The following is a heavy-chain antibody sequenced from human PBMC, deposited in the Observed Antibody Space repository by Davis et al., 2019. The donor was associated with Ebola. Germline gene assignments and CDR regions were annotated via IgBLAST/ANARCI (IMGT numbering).Heavy chain of an antibody. D-gene: IGHD5-18*01. CDR1: GGSISSSSYY. J-gene: IGHJ4*02. Sequence: SETLSLTCTVSGGSISSSSYYWGWIRQPPGKGLEWIGSIYYSGSTNYNPSLKSRVTISVDTSKNQFSLKLSSVTAADTAVYYCARIRGLQLWLRIDYWGQGTLVTVSS. CDR3: ARIRGLQLWLRIDY. V-gene: IGHV4-39*07. CDR2: IYYSGST.